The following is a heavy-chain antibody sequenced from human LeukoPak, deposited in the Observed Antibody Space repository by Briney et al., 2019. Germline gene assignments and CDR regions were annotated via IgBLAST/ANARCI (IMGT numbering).Heavy chain of an antibody. CDR2: INHSGST. CDR3: ARWDYGDYDAFDI. V-gene: IGHV4-34*01. Sequence: SETLSLTCAVYGGSFSGYYWSWIRQPPGKGLEWIGEINHSGSTNYNPSLKSRVTISVDTSKNQFSLKLSSVTAADTAVYYCARWDYGDYDAFDIWGQGTMVTVSS. D-gene: IGHD4-17*01. J-gene: IGHJ3*02. CDR1: GGSFSGYY.